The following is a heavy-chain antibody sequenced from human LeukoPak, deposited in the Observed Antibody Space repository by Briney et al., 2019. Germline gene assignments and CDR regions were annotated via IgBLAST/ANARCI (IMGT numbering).Heavy chain of an antibody. CDR3: GRSRGAGPGAHFDV. V-gene: IGHV3-23*01. CDR2: SSVRGGAT. D-gene: IGHD6-19*01. Sequence: GGSLRLSCAASGFTFSINDMSWVHQAPGRGLEWVSISSVRGGATYYADSVKGRFTISRDNAKNSLHLQMNSLRAEDTAVYYCGRSRGAGPGAHFDVWGQGILVTVSS. CDR1: GFTFSIND. J-gene: IGHJ4*02.